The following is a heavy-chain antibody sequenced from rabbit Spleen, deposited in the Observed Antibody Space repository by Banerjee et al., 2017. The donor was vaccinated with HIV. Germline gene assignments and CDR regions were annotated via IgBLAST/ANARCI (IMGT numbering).Heavy chain of an antibody. V-gene: IGHV1S45*01. Sequence: QEQLVESGGGLVKPEGSLKLSCTAYGFSFSNKAVMCWVRQAPGKGLEWIACINAITGKAVYASWAKGRFTFSKTSSTTVTLQMTSLTAADTATYFCARDLDAVIGWNFGWWGPGTLVTVS. CDR3: ARDLDAVIGWNFGW. D-gene: IGHD1-1*01. CDR2: INAITGKA. J-gene: IGHJ4*01. CDR1: GFSFSNKAV.